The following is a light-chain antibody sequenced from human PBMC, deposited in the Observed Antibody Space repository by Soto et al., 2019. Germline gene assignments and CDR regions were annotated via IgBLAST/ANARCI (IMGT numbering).Light chain of an antibody. V-gene: IGKV4-1*01. CDR2: WAS. Sequence: DIVMTQSPDSLAVSLGXRATXXXKSSQSVLYSSNNKKYLAWYQQKPGQPPKLLIYWASTRESGVPDRFSGSGSGTDFTLTISSLQAEDVAVYYCQQYYSTPPTFGPGTKVDIK. CDR3: QQYYSTPPT. J-gene: IGKJ3*01. CDR1: QSVLYSSNNKKY.